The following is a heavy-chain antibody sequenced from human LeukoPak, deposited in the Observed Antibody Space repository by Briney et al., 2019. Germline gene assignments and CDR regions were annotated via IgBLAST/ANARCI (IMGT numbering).Heavy chain of an antibody. CDR3: ARENSGIAATDIIDS. V-gene: IGHV3-30*02. Sequence: GGSLRLSCSASGFTFSSYSTNWVRQAPGKGLEWVAFIRYDGSDKYYADSVKGRFTISRDNAKNLLYLQMNSLRAEDTAIYYCARENSGIAATDIIDSWGQGTLVTVSS. CDR2: IRYDGSDK. CDR1: GFTFSSYS. J-gene: IGHJ4*02. D-gene: IGHD6-13*01.